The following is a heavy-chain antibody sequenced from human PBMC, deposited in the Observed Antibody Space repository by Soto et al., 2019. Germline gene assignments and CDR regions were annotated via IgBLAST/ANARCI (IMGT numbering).Heavy chain of an antibody. J-gene: IGHJ4*02. V-gene: IGHV4-30-4*01. CDR3: ATMGTPATGLYYFDY. CDR2: ISYSGST. D-gene: IGHD5-18*01. Sequence: SETLSLTCTVSGGSISSYYWSWIRQPPGKGLEWIGFISYSGSTYYSLSLKSRVTISVDTSKNQFSLNLSFVTAADTAVYYCATMGTPATGLYYFDYWGQRTLVTVSS. CDR1: GGSISSYY.